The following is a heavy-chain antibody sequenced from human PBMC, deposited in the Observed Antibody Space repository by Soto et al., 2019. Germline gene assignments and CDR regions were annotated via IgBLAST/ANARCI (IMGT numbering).Heavy chain of an antibody. CDR1: GYTFANNW. Sequence: RFSCEGSGYTFANNWIGWVRQMLGKGLEWMGISYRGDYDTKYSPSFQGQVTISADKSISTAYLQRSSLEASDTAIYYCARVTGLPKYHSMDFWGQGTMVTVSS. CDR3: ARVTGLPKYHSMDF. D-gene: IGHD2-21*02. V-gene: IGHV5-51*01. CDR2: SYRGDYDT. J-gene: IGHJ6*02.